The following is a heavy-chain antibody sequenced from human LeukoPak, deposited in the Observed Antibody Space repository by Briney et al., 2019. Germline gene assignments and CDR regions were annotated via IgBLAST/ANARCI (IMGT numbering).Heavy chain of an antibody. CDR3: ARGSGNPSTAFDI. J-gene: IGHJ3*02. V-gene: IGHV3-53*01. CDR1: GFTVSSNY. CDR2: IYSGGST. Sequence: SGGSLRLSCAASGFTVSSNYMSWVRQAPGKGLEWVSVIYSGGSTYYADSVKGRFTISRDNSKNTLYLQMNSLRAEDTAVYYCARGSGNPSTAFDIWGQGTMVTVSS. D-gene: IGHD1-26*01.